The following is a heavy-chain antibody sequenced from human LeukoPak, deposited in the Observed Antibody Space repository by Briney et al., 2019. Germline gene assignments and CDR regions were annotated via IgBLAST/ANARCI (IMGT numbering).Heavy chain of an antibody. CDR2: IIPIFGIA. CDR3: ARDREWLQSHYFDY. D-gene: IGHD5-24*01. J-gene: IGHJ4*02. V-gene: IGHV1-69*04. Sequence: SVKVSCKASGGTFSSYAISRVRQAPGQGLEWMGRIIPIFGIANYAQKFQGRVTITADKSTSTAYMELSSLRSEDTAVYYCARDREWLQSHYFDYWGQGTLVTVSS. CDR1: GGTFSSYA.